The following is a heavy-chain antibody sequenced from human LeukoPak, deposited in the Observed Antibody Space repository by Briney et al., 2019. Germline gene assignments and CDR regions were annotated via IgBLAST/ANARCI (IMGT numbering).Heavy chain of an antibody. D-gene: IGHD3-22*01. CDR2: IIPSLGTT. V-gene: IGHV1-69*08. Sequence: SVKVSCKVSGGTFSDYPISWVRQVPGQGLEFMGRIIPSLGTTSYAQKFQGRVTITADKSTSTAYMELSSLTSEDTAVYYCARLLLYYDSSAYYSPGAFDIWGQGTMVTVSS. CDR3: ARLLLYYDSSAYYSPGAFDI. J-gene: IGHJ3*02. CDR1: GGTFSDYP.